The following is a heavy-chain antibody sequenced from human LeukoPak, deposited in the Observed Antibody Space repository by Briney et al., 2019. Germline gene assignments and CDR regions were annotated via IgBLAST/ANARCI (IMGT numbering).Heavy chain of an antibody. Sequence: PSETLSLTCAVYGESFSGYYWTWIRQPPGKGLEWIGEINHSGSTSYNPSLKSRVTISVDTSKNQFSLKLSSVTAADTAVYYCARPRPGGGWFDYLGQGVLVTVSS. CDR3: ARPRPGGGWFDY. CDR2: INHSGST. J-gene: IGHJ4*02. V-gene: IGHV4-34*01. CDR1: GESFSGYY. D-gene: IGHD3-16*01.